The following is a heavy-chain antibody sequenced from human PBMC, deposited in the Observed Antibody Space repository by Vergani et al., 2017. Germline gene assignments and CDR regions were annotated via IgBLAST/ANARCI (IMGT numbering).Heavy chain of an antibody. J-gene: IGHJ4*02. Sequence: EVQLVQSGAEVKKPGESLKISCKGSGYSFTSYWIGWVRQMPGKGLEWMGIIYPGDSDTRYSPSFQGQVTISADKSISTAYLQWSSLKASDTAMYHCARIYCSSTSCYNFFDYWGQGTLVTVSS. CDR3: ARIYCSSTSCYNFFDY. CDR2: IYPGDSDT. CDR1: GYSFTSYW. D-gene: IGHD2-2*01. V-gene: IGHV5-51*03.